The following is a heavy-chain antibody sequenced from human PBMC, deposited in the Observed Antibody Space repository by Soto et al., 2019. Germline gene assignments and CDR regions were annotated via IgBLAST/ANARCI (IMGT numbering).Heavy chain of an antibody. Sequence: GGSLRLSCAASGFTFSSYSMNWVRQAPGKGLEWVSSISSSSSYIYYADSVKGRFTISRDNAKNSLYLQMNSLRAEDTAVYYCARGDDILTGKRYYYYYYGMDVWGQGTTVTVSS. CDR2: ISSSSSYI. CDR3: ARGDDILTGKRYYYYYYGMDV. D-gene: IGHD3-9*01. V-gene: IGHV3-21*01. J-gene: IGHJ6*02. CDR1: GFTFSSYS.